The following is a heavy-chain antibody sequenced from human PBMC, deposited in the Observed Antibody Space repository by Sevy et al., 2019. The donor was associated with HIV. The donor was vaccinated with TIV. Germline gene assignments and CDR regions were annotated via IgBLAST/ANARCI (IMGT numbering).Heavy chain of an antibody. CDR3: VRDSSGLS. CDR2: ISRNSTYI. V-gene: IGHV3-21*01. D-gene: IGHD6-19*01. J-gene: IGHJ4*02. Sequence: VGSLRLSCAASGFPLRKYSMNWVRQAPGKGLEWVSLISRNSTYIYYSDSVKGRFTISRDNVENSLFLQMNSLRAEDTAVYYCVRDSSGLSWGQGTLVTVSS. CDR1: GFPLRKYS.